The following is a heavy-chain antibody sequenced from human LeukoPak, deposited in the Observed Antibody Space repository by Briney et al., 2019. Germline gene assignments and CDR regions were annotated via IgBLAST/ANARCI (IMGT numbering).Heavy chain of an antibody. CDR3: ARHRTIYYDNGGYWV. CDR1: GGSISSGGYS. CDR2: IYYSGST. J-gene: IGHJ4*02. Sequence: SETLSLTCAVSGGSISSGGYSWSWIRQPPGKGLEWIGYIYYSGSTYYNPSLKSRVTISVDTSKNQFSLKLSSVTAADTAVYYCARHRTIYYDNGGYWVWGQGTLVTVSS. D-gene: IGHD3-22*01. V-gene: IGHV4-30-4*07.